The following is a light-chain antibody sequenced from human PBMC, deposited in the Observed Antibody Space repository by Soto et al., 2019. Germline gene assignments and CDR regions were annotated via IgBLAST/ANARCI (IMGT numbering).Light chain of an antibody. J-gene: IGLJ3*02. CDR3: CSYADSDPFL. Sequence: QSVLTQPASVSGSPGQSITISCTGVSGDFGSYNLVSWYQQHPGKAPKVMIFEVSKRPSGVSDRFSGSKSGNTASLTISGLQADDEADYYCCSYADSDPFLFGGGTKLTVL. CDR1: SGDFGSYNL. V-gene: IGLV2-23*02. CDR2: EVS.